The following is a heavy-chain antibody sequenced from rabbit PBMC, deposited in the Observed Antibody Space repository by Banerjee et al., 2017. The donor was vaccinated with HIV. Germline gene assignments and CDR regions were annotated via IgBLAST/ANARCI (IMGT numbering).Heavy chain of an antibody. V-gene: IGHV1S40*01. CDR2: IYNGDGST. CDR3: GRDRGVGYDLNL. CDR1: GFSFSGSYY. J-gene: IGHJ3*01. D-gene: IGHD6-1*01. Sequence: QSLEESGGDLVKPEGSLTLTCTASGFSFSGSYYMCWVRQAPGKGLEWIACIYNGDGSTYYASWVNGRFTISKTSSTTVTLQMTSLTAADTATYFCGRDRGVGYDLNLWGQGTLVTVS.